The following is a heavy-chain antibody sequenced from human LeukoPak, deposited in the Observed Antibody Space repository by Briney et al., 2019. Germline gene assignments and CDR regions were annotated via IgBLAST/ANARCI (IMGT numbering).Heavy chain of an antibody. CDR2: INRDGSKT. V-gene: IGHV3-74*01. CDR1: GFTLSSYR. D-gene: IGHD6-19*01. J-gene: IGHJ4*02. CDR3: ARDEGIAVDTRGFDY. Sequence: GGSLRLSCAASGFTLSSYRMHWVRLAPGQGLVWVSSINRDGSKTYYADSVKGRLTISRDNAKNTLYLQMNSLRAEDTAVYYCARDEGIAVDTRGFDYWGQGTLVTVSS.